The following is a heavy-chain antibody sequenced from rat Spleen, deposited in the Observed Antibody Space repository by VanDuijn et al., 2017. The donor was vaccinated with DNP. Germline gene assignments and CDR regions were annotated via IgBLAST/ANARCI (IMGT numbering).Heavy chain of an antibody. CDR2: ISYSGST. V-gene: IGHV3-1*01. CDR1: GYSITSSY. D-gene: IGHD1-11*01. J-gene: IGHJ4*01. Sequence: EVQLQESGPGLLKPSQSLSLTCSVTGYSITSSYRWNWIRKFPGNKMEWIGHISYSGSTSYNPSLKSRISITRDTSKNQFFLQLNSVTTEDTATYYCARSGGGYKDYAMDAWGQGTSVTVSS. CDR3: ARSGGGYKDYAMDA.